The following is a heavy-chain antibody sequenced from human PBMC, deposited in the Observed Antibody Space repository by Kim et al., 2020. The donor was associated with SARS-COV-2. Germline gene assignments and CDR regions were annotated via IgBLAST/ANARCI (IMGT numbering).Heavy chain of an antibody. V-gene: IGHV1-69*13. CDR1: GGTFSSYA. D-gene: IGHD6-6*01. CDR3: ARGGWSVAARPVSYHYYGMDV. J-gene: IGHJ6*02. CDR2: IIPIFGTA. Sequence: SVKVSCKASGGTFSSYAISWVRQAPGQGLEWMGGIIPIFGTANYAQKFQGRVTITADESTSTAYMELSSLRSEDTAVYYCARGGWSVAARPVSYHYYGMDVWGQGTTVTVSS.